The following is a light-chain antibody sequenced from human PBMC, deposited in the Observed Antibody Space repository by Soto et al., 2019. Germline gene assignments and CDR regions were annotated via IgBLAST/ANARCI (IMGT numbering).Light chain of an antibody. Sequence: DIVMPQSPLSLPVTPGESASISCRSSQSLLHSNGYNYLDWYLQKQGQARQLLIYLGSNRASGVPDRCSGSGSGTDFTLKISRVEAEDVRVYYCMQALQTWTFGQGTKVEIK. CDR2: LGS. CDR3: MQALQTWT. J-gene: IGKJ1*01. CDR1: QSLLHSNGYNY. V-gene: IGKV2-28*01.